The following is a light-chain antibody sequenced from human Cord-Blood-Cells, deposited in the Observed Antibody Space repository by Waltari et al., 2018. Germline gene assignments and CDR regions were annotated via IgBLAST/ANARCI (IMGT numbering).Light chain of an antibody. CDR2: DAS. CDR1: RTVSSN. J-gene: IGKJ5*01. Sequence: EIVLTQSPATLSLSPGERSTLFCRASRTVSSNLARYQQKPGQAPRPLFDDASNRATGSPARCSGSGACTYFTPTISSLVHADVAVSYCQQHSNWPRITFGQGTRLEIK. V-gene: IGKV3-11*01. CDR3: QQHSNWPRIT.